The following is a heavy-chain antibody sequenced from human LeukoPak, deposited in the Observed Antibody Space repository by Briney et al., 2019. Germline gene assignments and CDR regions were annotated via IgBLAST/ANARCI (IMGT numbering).Heavy chain of an antibody. CDR1: EFTFTNYA. CDR3: ARNRHDSARLPFDP. V-gene: IGHV3-23*01. Sequence: SGGSLRLSCAASEFTFTNYAMSWARQAPGEGLEWVSAISSSGAVTSYANSARGRFTISRDNSKNTVYLQMNSLTAEDTAIYYCARNRHDSARLPFDPWGQGTLVTVSS. J-gene: IGHJ5*02. D-gene: IGHD3-22*01. CDR2: ISSSGAVT.